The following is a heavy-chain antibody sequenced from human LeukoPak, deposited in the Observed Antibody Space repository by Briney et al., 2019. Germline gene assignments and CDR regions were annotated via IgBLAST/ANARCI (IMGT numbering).Heavy chain of an antibody. CDR1: GGSISNYY. D-gene: IGHD1-26*01. J-gene: IGHJ6*02. CDR3: ARVGGTNYYYYGMDV. Sequence: PSETLSLTCTVSGGSISNYYWSWIRQPPEKGLEWIGYIYYSGSTNYNPSLKSRVTISVDTSKNQFSLKLSSVTAADTAVYYCARVGGTNYYYYGMDVWGQGTTVTVSS. V-gene: IGHV4-59*01. CDR2: IYYSGST.